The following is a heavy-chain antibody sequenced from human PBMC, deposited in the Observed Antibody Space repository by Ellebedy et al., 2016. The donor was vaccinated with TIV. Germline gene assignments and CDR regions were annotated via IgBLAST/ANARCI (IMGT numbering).Heavy chain of an antibody. CDR1: GYSFSIFG. D-gene: IGHD3-22*01. J-gene: IGHJ4*02. V-gene: IGHV1-2*02. CDR3: ARASGYYGARFDY. Sequence: AASVKVSCKASGYSFSIFGFSWVRQAPGQGLEWVGWVYPKSGGTKYAQRFQGRVTMTRDTSISTAYMELTRLRSVDTAVYYCARASGYYGARFDYWGQGTLVTVSS. CDR2: VYPKSGGT.